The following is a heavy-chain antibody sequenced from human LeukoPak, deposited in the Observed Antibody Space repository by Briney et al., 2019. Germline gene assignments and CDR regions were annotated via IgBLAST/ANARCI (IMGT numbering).Heavy chain of an antibody. Sequence: GGSLRLSCAASGFTFSSYEMIWVRQAPGKGLEWVSYVNHGGSTIYYADSVKGRFTVSRDNAKNPLYVQMNSLRAEDTAVYYCARYCSSFSCLNYGMDVWGQGTTVTVSS. CDR3: ARYCSSFSCLNYGMDV. J-gene: IGHJ6*02. D-gene: IGHD2-2*01. CDR1: GFTFSSYE. V-gene: IGHV3-48*03. CDR2: VNHGGSTI.